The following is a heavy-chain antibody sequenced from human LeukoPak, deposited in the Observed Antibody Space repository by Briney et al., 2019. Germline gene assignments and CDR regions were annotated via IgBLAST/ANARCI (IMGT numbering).Heavy chain of an antibody. CDR3: ARVRRDPRFPGGNYYFDY. CDR1: GGSISSSSYY. J-gene: IGHJ4*02. D-gene: IGHD3-10*01. Sequence: PSETLSLTCTVSGGSISSSSYYWGWIRQPPGKGLEWIGSIYYSGSTYYNPSLKSRVTISVDTSKNQFSLKLSSVTAADTAVYYCARVRRDPRFPGGNYYFDYWGQGTLVTVSS. CDR2: IYYSGST. V-gene: IGHV4-39*07.